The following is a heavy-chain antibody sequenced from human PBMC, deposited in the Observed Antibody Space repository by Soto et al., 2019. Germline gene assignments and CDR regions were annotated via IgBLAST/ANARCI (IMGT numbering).Heavy chain of an antibody. J-gene: IGHJ3*02. CDR2: IIPVFGTT. CDR1: GGTFSSYA. CDR3: ATIPSAGGAFDI. Sequence: QVQLVQSGAEVKKPGSSVKVSCKASGGTFSSYAISWVRQAPGQGLEWMGGIIPVFGTTNYAQKFLGRVTITADESTSTDYRQLSSLRLEDTAIYYCATIPSAGGAFDIWGQGTLVTVSS. V-gene: IGHV1-69*12. D-gene: IGHD6-19*01.